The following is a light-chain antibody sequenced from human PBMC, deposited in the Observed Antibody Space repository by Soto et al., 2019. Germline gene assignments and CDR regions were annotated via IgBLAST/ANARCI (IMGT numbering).Light chain of an antibody. CDR2: EVS. J-gene: IGLJ1*01. CDR3: SSYTSSSTPHV. V-gene: IGLV2-14*01. CDR1: RSDVGGYNY. Sequence: QYALTQPASVSGSPGQSITISCTGTRSDVGGYNYVSWYQQHPGKVPKLMIYEVSNRPSGVSNRFSGSKSGNTASLTISGLQAEDEADYYCSSYTSSSTPHVFGTGTKLTVL.